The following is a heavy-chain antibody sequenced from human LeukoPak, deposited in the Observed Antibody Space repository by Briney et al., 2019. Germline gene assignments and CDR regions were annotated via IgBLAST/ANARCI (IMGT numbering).Heavy chain of an antibody. D-gene: IGHD4-23*01. V-gene: IGHV3-48*01. CDR2: ISSSGSSI. J-gene: IGHJ4*02. CDR3: ATPLGGNSEFDY. CDR1: GFTFSTYS. Sequence: GGSLRLSCAASGFTFSTYSMNWVRQAPGRGLEWVSYISSSGSSIYYADSMKGRFTVSRDNAKNSLYLQMNSLRAEDTAVYYCATPLGGNSEFDYWGQGTLVTVSS.